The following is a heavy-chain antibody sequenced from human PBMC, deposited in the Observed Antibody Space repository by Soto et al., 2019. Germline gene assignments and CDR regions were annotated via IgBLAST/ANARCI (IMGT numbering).Heavy chain of an antibody. Sequence: PGGSLRLSCAASGFTFNNYAMNLVRQAPGKGLEWVATISATGGSTYYADSVKGRFTISRDNSKNTLYLQMNGLRVEDTAVYYCAKDRLAGNFDYWGQGTQVTVSS. CDR1: GFTFNNYA. CDR2: ISATGGST. J-gene: IGHJ4*02. V-gene: IGHV3-23*01. CDR3: AKDRLAGNFDY.